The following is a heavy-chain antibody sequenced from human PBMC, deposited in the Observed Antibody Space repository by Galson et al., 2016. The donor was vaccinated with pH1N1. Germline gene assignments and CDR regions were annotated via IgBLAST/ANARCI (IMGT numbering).Heavy chain of an antibody. CDR3: ASPPPSSGHLNYYYYMDV. CDR1: EGTLTRYA. CDR2: IIPVFGAA. J-gene: IGHJ6*03. D-gene: IGHD3-3*01. Sequence: SVKVSCKASEGTLTRYAISWVRQAPGQGLEWVGGIIPVFGAATYAQRFQGRVTITADKSADTAYMELSSLRSEDTAVYYCASPPPSSGHLNYYYYMDVWGQGTTVTVS. V-gene: IGHV1-69*06.